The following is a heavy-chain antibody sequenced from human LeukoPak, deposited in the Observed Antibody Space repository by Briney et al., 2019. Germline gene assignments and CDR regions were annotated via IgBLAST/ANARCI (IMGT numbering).Heavy chain of an antibody. J-gene: IGHJ4*02. CDR2: TYYRSKWYN. CDR1: GDSVSSNSAA. D-gene: IGHD2-15*01. Sequence: SQTLSLTCAISGDSVSSNSAAWNWIRQSPSRGLEWLGRTYYRSKWYNDYAVSVKSRITINPDTSKNQFSPQLNSVTAADTAVYYCARGLHGSDALRSGGYFDYWGQGTLVTVSS. V-gene: IGHV6-1*01. CDR3: ARGLHGSDALRSGGYFDY.